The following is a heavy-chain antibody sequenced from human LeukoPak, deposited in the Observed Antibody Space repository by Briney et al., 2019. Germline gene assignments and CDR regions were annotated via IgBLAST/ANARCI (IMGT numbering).Heavy chain of an antibody. V-gene: IGHV2-5*02. CDR2: IYWDDDK. CDR3: AHYDYGDSPTVDYFDY. CDR1: GFSLSTSGVG. J-gene: IGHJ4*02. Sequence: SGPTLVKPTQTLTLTRTFSGFSLSTSGVGVAWVRQPPGKARVWLALIYWDDDKRYSPSLKSRITITKDTSKNQVVLTMTNMDPVDTATYYCAHYDYGDSPTVDYFDYWGQGTLVTVSS. D-gene: IGHD4-17*01.